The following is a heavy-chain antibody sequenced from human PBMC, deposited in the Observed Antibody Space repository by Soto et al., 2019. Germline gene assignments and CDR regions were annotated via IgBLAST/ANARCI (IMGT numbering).Heavy chain of an antibody. V-gene: IGHV5-51*01. CDR3: TILSTSLSKDLSYSYFSIDV. D-gene: IGHD2-15*01. J-gene: IGHJ6*03. CDR1: EYTFTNSW. CDR2: IYPFDSDI. Sequence: PGESLKISCKGSEYTFTNSWIAWVRQMPGKGLEYMGIIYPFDSDIRYNPSFQGQVTISADKSINTAFLHWSSLRASDTAMYYCTILSTSLSKDLSYSYFSIDVWAPGTTVTVSS.